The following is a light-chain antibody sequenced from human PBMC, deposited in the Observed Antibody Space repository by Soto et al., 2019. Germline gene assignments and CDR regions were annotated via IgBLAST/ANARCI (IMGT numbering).Light chain of an antibody. CDR1: QRLSASD. V-gene: IGKV3-20*01. CDR2: GVS. CDR3: QQYGSSPLIT. Sequence: IVLTQSPAILALSPWDRATLSFRASQRLSASDIAWYQQKPGQAPKFLIYGVSSRATGIPDRFSGSGSGTDFTLTISRLEPEDFAVYHCQQYGSSPLITFGQGTRLEIK. J-gene: IGKJ5*01.